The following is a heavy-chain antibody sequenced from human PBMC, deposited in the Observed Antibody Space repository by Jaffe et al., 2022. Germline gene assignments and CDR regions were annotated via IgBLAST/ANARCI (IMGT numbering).Heavy chain of an antibody. D-gene: IGHD5-18*01. Sequence: EVQLVESGGGLVQPGGSLRLSCAASGFTFSSYWMHWVRQAPGKGLVWVSRINSDGSSTSYADSVKGRFTISRDNAKNTLYLQMNSLRAEDTAVYYCARDGRARIQLWLRKAGDAFDIWGQGTMVTVSS. CDR1: GFTFSSYW. CDR3: ARDGRARIQLWLRKAGDAFDI. J-gene: IGHJ3*02. CDR2: INSDGSST. V-gene: IGHV3-74*01.